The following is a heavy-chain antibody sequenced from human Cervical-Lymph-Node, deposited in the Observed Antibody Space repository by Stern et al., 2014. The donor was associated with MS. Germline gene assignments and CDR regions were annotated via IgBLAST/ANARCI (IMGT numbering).Heavy chain of an antibody. Sequence: QLGHSGSEARQPGSSGNVTCKASGGTFRTFAVHWVRQAPGQGLVWVGGIIPVFGTPTYAQNIQGRFTITSNAPTNTPYVDLRSLTADDTATYFCASAHPATSRGYKGMNIWGQGTTIAVSS. CDR2: IIPVFGTP. D-gene: IGHD2-2*01. J-gene: IGHJ6*02. CDR1: GGTFRTFA. V-gene: IGHV1-69*01. CDR3: ASAHPATSRGYKGMNI.